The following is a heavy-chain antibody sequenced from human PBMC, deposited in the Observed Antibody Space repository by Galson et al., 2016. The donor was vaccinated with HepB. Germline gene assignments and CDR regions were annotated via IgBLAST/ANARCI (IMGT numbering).Heavy chain of an antibody. CDR2: ITSSSGYM. V-gene: IGHV3-21*01. CDR1: GFTLRSYM. CDR3: ARDLGSYFDSGAN. D-gene: IGHD4/OR15-4a*01. J-gene: IGHJ4*02. Sequence: SLRLSCAVSGFTLRSYMMDWVRQAPGKGLEWVSSITSSSGYMYYADSVKGRFTVSRDNAKNSLYLQMNSLRVEDTAVYYCARDLGSYFDSGANWGQGTLVTVSS.